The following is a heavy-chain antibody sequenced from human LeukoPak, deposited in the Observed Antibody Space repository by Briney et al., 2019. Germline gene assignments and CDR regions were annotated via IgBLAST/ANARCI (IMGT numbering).Heavy chain of an antibody. J-gene: IGHJ6*04. CDR1: GFTFSNAW. D-gene: IGHD3-10*01. CDR3: SSYKGDV. V-gene: IGHV3-15*01. Sequence: PGGXLXXXCAAXGFTFSNAWMXWVRQAPGKGLEGVGRIKSNIDGGTTDYAAPVKGRFTISRDDSKNTLYLQMNSLKTEDTAVYYCSSYKGDVWGKGTTVTVSS. CDR2: IKSNIDGGTT.